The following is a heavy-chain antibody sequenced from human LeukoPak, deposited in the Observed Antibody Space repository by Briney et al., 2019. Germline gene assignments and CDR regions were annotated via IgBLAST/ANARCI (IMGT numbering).Heavy chain of an antibody. D-gene: IGHD6-19*01. CDR3: ARERSGWYTDY. V-gene: IGHV4-61*02. Sequence: PSETLSLTCAVSGGSISSGGYSWSWIRQPPGKGLEWIGRIYTSGSTNYNPSLKSRVTMSVDTSKNQFSLKLSSVTAADTAVYYCARERSGWYTDYWGQGTLVTVSS. CDR1: GGSISSGGYS. J-gene: IGHJ4*02. CDR2: IYTSGST.